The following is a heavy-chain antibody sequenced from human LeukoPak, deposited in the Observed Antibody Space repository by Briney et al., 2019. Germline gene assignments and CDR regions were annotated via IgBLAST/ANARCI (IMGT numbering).Heavy chain of an antibody. CDR1: GLTFNNYA. D-gene: IGHD6-13*01. CDR3: ASGGYSSSLVAFDI. J-gene: IGHJ3*02. V-gene: IGHV3-21*01. Sequence: PGGSLRLSCAAAGLTFNNYAMTWVRQAPGKGLEWVSSISSSSSYIYYADSVKGRFTISRDNAKNSLYLQMNSLRAEDTAVYYCASGGYSSSLVAFDIWGQGTMVTVSS. CDR2: ISSSSSYI.